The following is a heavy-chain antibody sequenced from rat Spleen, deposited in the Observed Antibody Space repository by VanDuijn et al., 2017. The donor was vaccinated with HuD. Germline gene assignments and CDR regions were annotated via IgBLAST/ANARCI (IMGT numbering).Heavy chain of an antibody. D-gene: IGHD4-1*01. V-gene: IGHV5-17*01. CDR1: GFTFSDYA. Sequence: EVQLVESGGGLVQPGRSLKFSCAASGFTFSDYAMAWVRQTPKKGLEWVASIHYEGSCTYYGDSVKGRFTISRDNAKSTLYLQMNSLRSEDTATYYCARHRNGYWYFDFWGPGTMVTVSS. CDR2: IHYEGSCT. CDR3: ARHRNGYWYFDF. J-gene: IGHJ1*01.